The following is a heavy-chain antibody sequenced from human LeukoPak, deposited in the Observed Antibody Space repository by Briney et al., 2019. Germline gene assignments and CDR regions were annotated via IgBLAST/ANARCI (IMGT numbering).Heavy chain of an antibody. Sequence: SETLSLTCTVSGGSISSYYWSWIRQPAGKGLEWIGRIYTSGSTNYNPSLKSRVTMSVDTSKNQFSLKRSSVTAADTAVYYCARGSGSYHVPDDAFDIWGQGTMVTVSS. D-gene: IGHD1-26*01. V-gene: IGHV4-4*07. CDR1: GGSISSYY. CDR2: IYTSGST. J-gene: IGHJ3*02. CDR3: ARGSGSYHVPDDAFDI.